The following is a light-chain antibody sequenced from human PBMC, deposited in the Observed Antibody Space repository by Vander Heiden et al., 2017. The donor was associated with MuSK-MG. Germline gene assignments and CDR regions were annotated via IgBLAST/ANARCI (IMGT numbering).Light chain of an antibody. CDR2: DAS. J-gene: IGKJ4*01. CDR3: QQYKSYSPLT. Sequence: DIQMTQSPSTLSASVGDRVTITCRASQSISNWLAWYQQKPGKAPKLLIYDASSFESGVPSRFSGSGSGTEFTLTISSLQPDDFATYYCQQYKSYSPLTFGGGTKVEIK. CDR1: QSISNW. V-gene: IGKV1-5*01.